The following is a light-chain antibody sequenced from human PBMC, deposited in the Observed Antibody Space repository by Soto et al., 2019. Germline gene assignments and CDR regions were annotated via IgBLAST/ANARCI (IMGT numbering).Light chain of an antibody. CDR2: DAS. CDR1: QSISSTY. Sequence: EIVLTQSPGTLSLSPGGRATLSCRASQSISSTYLTWYHQRPGQAPRLIIYDASRRATGIPDRFSGSGSGTDFSLTISRLEPEDFAVYYCQHYDSARWTLGLGTKVDIK. V-gene: IGKV3-20*01. J-gene: IGKJ1*01. CDR3: QHYDSARWT.